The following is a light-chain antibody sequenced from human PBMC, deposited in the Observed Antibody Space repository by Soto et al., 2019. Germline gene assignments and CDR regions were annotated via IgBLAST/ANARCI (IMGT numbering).Light chain of an antibody. CDR1: QSISSY. CDR2: AAS. V-gene: IGKV1-39*01. J-gene: IGKJ2*01. Sequence: DIQMTQSPSSLSASVGDRVTITCRASQSISSYLNWYQQKPGKAPKLLIYAASSLQSGVPSRFSGSGSGTYFTLTISSLQPEDFATYYCQQCYSTPYTFGQGTKLEIK. CDR3: QQCYSTPYT.